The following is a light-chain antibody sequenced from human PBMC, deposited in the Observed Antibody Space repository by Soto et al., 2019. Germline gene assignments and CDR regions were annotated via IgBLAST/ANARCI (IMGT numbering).Light chain of an antibody. CDR2: AAS. Sequence: DIQITQSPSSLSASVGDIFTITCRASQSIAIYLNWYQQKPGKAPNLLIYAASSLQSGVPLRFSGSGSGTDFTLTISSLQPEDFATYYCQQTYSSLITFGQGTRLEIK. V-gene: IGKV1-39*01. CDR1: QSIAIY. CDR3: QQTYSSLIT. J-gene: IGKJ5*01.